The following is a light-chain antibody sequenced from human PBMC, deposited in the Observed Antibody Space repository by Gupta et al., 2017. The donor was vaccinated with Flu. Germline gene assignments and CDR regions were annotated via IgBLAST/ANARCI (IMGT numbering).Light chain of an antibody. CDR2: WAS. CDR3: QQYYSTPRT. V-gene: IGKV4-1*01. CDR1: QSVLYSSNNKNY. Sequence: DSVMTQSPDSLAVSLGERATINCKSSQSVLYSSNNKNYLAWYQQKPGQPPKLLIYWASTRKSGVPDRFSGSGSGTDFTLTISSLQAEDVAVYYCQQYYSTPRTFGQGTKVEIK. J-gene: IGKJ1*01.